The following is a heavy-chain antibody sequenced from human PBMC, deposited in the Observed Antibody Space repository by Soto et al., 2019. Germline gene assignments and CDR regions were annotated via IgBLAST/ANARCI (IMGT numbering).Heavy chain of an antibody. D-gene: IGHD1-26*01. J-gene: IGHJ6*02. CDR3: ARIKWGLDYYSGMDV. CDR1: GYTFSDYF. Sequence: GASVKVSCKASGYTFSDYFIQWLRQAPGQGLEWVAWINPKTAATNYAKKFQDRVTLTSDTSFSTAYLELTRLRPDDTAVYYCARIKWGLDYYSGMDVWGQGTAVTVPS. CDR2: INPKTAAT. V-gene: IGHV1-2*02.